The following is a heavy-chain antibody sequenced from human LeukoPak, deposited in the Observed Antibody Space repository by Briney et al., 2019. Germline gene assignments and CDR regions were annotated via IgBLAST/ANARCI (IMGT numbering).Heavy chain of an antibody. CDR2: FDPEDGET. D-gene: IGHD3-22*01. J-gene: IGHJ4*02. CDR1: GYTLTELS. Sequence: ASVKVSFKVSGYTLTELSMHWVRQAPGKGLEWMGGFDPEDGETIYAQKFQGRVTMTEGTSTDTAYMELSSLRSEDTAVYYCATVRVSSGYYVGFDYWGQGTLVTVSS. V-gene: IGHV1-24*01. CDR3: ATVRVSSGYYVGFDY.